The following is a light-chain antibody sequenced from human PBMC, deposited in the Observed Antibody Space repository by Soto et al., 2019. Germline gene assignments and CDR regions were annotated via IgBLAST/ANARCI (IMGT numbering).Light chain of an antibody. CDR2: GTS. Sequence: DIQMTQSPSSLSASIGDRVTITCRASQNIITYLGWYQQKPGKAPNLLIYGTSNLQSGVPSRFSASGYGTEFTLTITRLQPEDFATYYCQQSYSTVMYTFGQGTKVDIK. V-gene: IGKV1-39*01. CDR1: QNIITY. J-gene: IGKJ2*01. CDR3: QQSYSTVMYT.